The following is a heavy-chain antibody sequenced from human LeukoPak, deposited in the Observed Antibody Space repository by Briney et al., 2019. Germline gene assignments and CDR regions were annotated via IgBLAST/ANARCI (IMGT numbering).Heavy chain of an antibody. V-gene: IGHV3-30-3*01. J-gene: IGHJ4*02. CDR1: GFTFSNYA. CDR3: SRAGDYGSGSFRWRHFDY. Sequence: PGGSLRLSCAASGFTFSNYALHWVRQAPDKGLEWVALISYDGGNKGYADSVKGRFTISRDNSKNTLYLQMNSLRTEDTAVYYCSRAGDYGSGSFRWRHFDYWGQGTLVTVSS. CDR2: ISYDGGNK. D-gene: IGHD3-10*01.